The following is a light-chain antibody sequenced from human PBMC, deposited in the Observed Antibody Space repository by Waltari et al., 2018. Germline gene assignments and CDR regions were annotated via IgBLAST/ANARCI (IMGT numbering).Light chain of an antibody. CDR1: QSVTNTS. CDR3: QQYDGEVVT. Sequence: EIVLPQSPGTLSLSPGERATLPCRASQSVTNTSLTWYQNKVGQVPRLLIDGTSSRATGNPDMFSGSWYGTEFTLTISRLEPEDFAVYYCQQYDGEVVTFGGGTKVEI. V-gene: IGKV3-20*01. J-gene: IGKJ4*01. CDR2: GTS.